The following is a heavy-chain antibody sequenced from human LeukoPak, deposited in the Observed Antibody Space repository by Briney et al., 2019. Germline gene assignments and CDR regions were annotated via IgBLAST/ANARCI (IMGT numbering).Heavy chain of an antibody. Sequence: GGSLRLSCAASGFTFSSYWMSWVRQASGKGLEWVANIKQDGSEKYYVDSVKGRFTISRDNAKNSLYLQMNSLRAEDTAVYYCAREGETITIFGVVIEYYFDYWGQGTLVTVSS. CDR3: AREGETITIFGVVIEYYFDY. CDR2: IKQDGSEK. CDR1: GFTFSSYW. J-gene: IGHJ4*02. V-gene: IGHV3-7*01. D-gene: IGHD3-3*01.